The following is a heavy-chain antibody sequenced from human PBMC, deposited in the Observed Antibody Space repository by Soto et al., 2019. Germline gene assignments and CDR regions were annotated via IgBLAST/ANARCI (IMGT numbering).Heavy chain of an antibody. V-gene: IGHV1-8*01. Sequence: QVQLVQSGAEVKKPGASVKVSCKASGYTFTSYDINWVRQATGQGLEWMGWMNPNSGNTGYAQKFQGRVTMTRYTSISTAYMELSSLRSEDTAVYYCARDRAAAGSNGFDPWGQGTQVTVSS. J-gene: IGHJ5*02. CDR3: ARDRAAAGSNGFDP. CDR2: MNPNSGNT. D-gene: IGHD6-13*01. CDR1: GYTFTSYD.